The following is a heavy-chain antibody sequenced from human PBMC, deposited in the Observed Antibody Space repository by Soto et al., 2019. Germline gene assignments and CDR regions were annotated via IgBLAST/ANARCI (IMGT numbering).Heavy chain of an antibody. CDR2: IKSKTDGGTT. D-gene: IGHD3-10*01. J-gene: IGHJ1*01. CDR1: GFTFSNAW. V-gene: IGHV3-15*01. Sequence: GGSLRLSCAASGFTFSNAWMSWVRQAPGKGLEWVGRIKSKTDGGTTDYAAPVKGRFTISRDDSKNTLYLQMNSLKTEDTAVYYCTTGITMVRGVIHAEYFQHWGQGTLVTVSS. CDR3: TTGITMVRGVIHAEYFQH.